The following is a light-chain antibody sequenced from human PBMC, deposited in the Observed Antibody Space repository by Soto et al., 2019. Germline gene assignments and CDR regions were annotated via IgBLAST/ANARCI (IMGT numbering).Light chain of an antibody. CDR1: QSVLHSSNGNNY. CDR3: QHYYSIPWT. Sequence: DIVMTQSPDFLAVSLGERATIKCRSSQSVLHSSNGNNYLAWYQQKPGQPPKLLIYWASARESGVPDRFSGSGSGTDFTLTISSLQAEDVAVYYCQHYYSIPWTFGQGTKVEIK. J-gene: IGKJ1*01. V-gene: IGKV4-1*01. CDR2: WAS.